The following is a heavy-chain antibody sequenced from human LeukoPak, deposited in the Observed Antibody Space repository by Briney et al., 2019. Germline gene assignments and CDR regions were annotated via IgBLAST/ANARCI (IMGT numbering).Heavy chain of an antibody. CDR1: GGSFSGYY. CDR2: INHSGST. V-gene: IGHV4-34*01. D-gene: IGHD3-16*02. J-gene: IGHJ5*02. CDR3: ACRWLDDSERSVIQDSSRLNCFDP. Sequence: SETLSLTCAVYGGSFSGYYWSWIRQPPGKGLEWIGEINHSGSTNYNPSLKSRVTISVDTSKNQFSLKLSSVTAADTAVYYCACRWLDDSERSVIQDSSRLNCFDPWGQGTLVTVSS.